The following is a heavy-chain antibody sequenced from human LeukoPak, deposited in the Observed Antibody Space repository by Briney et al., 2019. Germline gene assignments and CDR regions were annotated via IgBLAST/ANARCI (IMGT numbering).Heavy chain of an antibody. Sequence: PGTSLRLSCAASEFSISSYEMNWVRQGPGKGLEWVSYISTGGRTIYDADSVKGRFTISRDNAKNSLYLQMNSLRAEDTAVYYCVREGDDCGGECFDFWGQGTLVTVSS. D-gene: IGHD2-21*01. CDR2: ISTGGRTI. J-gene: IGHJ4*02. CDR1: EFSISSYE. V-gene: IGHV3-48*03. CDR3: VREGDDCGGECFDF.